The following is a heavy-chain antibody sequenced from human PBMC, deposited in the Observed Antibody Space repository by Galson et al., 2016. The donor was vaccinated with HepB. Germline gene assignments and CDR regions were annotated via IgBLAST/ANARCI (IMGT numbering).Heavy chain of an antibody. J-gene: IGHJ4*02. Sequence: SLRLSCAVSGFTFSRYWMHWVRQAPGKGLVWVAHINNDGRTTTYADSVEGRFTISRDNAKNTVYLQMNSLRAEDTAVYYCAGDPGYDFWSGYISQNRFDFWGRGTLVTVSS. V-gene: IGHV3-74*03. CDR1: GFTFSRYW. CDR3: AGDPGYDFWSGYISQNRFDF. CDR2: INNDGRTT. D-gene: IGHD3/OR15-3a*01.